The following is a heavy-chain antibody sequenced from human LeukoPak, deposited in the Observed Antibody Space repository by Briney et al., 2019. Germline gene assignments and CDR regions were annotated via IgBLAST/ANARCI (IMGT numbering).Heavy chain of an antibody. J-gene: IGHJ4*02. Sequence: SETLSLTCTVSGGSISGGDFYWCWIRQSPGKGLEWIGYIYYSGSTYYNPSLKSRVTISVDTSKNQFSLKLSSVTAADTAVYYCAREQLVGSRYFDYWGQGTLVTVSS. CDR3: AREQLVGSRYFDY. CDR1: GGSISGGDFY. CDR2: IYYSGST. D-gene: IGHD1-1*01. V-gene: IGHV4-30-4*01.